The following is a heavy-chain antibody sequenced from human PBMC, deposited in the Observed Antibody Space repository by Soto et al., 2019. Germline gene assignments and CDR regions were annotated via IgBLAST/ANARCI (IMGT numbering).Heavy chain of an antibody. Sequence: SETLSLTCTVSGGSISSYYWSWIRQPPGKGLEWIGYIYYSGSTNYNPSLKSRVTISVDTSKNQFSLKLSSVTAADTAVYYCARARIAVAESAFDIWGQGTMVTVSS. V-gene: IGHV4-59*01. CDR2: IYYSGST. CDR3: ARARIAVAESAFDI. D-gene: IGHD6-19*01. CDR1: GGSISSYY. J-gene: IGHJ3*02.